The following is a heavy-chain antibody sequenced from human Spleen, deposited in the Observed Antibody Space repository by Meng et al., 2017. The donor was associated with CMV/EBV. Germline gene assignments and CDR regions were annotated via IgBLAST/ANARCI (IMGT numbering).Heavy chain of an antibody. V-gene: IGHV3-21*01. D-gene: IGHD3-10*01. J-gene: IGHJ4*02. CDR1: GFTFSSYG. CDR3: ARDPGYYNSRYRDY. CDR2: ISSSSSYI. Sequence: GESLKISCAASGFTFSSYGMHWVRQAPGKGLEWVSSISSSSSYIYYADSVKGRFTISRDNAKNSLYLQMNSLRAEDTAVYYCARDPGYYNSRYRDYWGQGTLVTVSS.